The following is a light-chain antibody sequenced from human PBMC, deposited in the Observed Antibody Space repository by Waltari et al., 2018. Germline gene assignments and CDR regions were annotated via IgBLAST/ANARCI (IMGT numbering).Light chain of an antibody. J-gene: IGLJ2*01. V-gene: IGLV2-23*01. CDR3: CSYAGSSTVK. CDR1: SSDVGSYNL. Sequence: QSALTQPASVSGSPGQSITISCTRTSSDVGSYNLVSWSQQHPGQAPRLMLYADSNRPSGSSNRFSGSKSGNTASLTISGLQAEDEAAYYCCSYAGSSTVKFGEGTYLTVL. CDR2: ADS.